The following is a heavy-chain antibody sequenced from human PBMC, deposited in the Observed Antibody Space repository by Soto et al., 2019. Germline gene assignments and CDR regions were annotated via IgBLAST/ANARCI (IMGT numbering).Heavy chain of an antibody. Sequence: ESGGGVVQPGRSLRLSCAASGFTFSSYGMHWVRQAPGKGLEWVAVIWYDGSNKYYADSVKGRFTISRDNSKNTLYLQMNSLRAEDTAVYYCARSDYGDYAAFDIWGQGTMVTVSS. J-gene: IGHJ3*02. D-gene: IGHD4-17*01. CDR2: IWYDGSNK. CDR1: GFTFSSYG. V-gene: IGHV3-33*01. CDR3: ARSDYGDYAAFDI.